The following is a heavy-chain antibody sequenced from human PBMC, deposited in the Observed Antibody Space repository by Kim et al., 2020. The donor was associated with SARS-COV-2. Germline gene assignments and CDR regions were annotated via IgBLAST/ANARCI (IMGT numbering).Heavy chain of an antibody. CDR2: IYYSGST. CDR1: GGSISSYY. J-gene: IGHJ4*02. Sequence: SETLSLTCTVSGGSISSYYWSWIRQPPGKGLEWIGYIYYSGSTNYNPSLKSRVTISVDTSKNQFSLKLSSVTAADTAVYYCARVKYYYGSGSHIPNPYFDYWGQGTLVTVSS. V-gene: IGHV4-59*01. CDR3: ARVKYYYGSGSHIPNPYFDY. D-gene: IGHD3-10*01.